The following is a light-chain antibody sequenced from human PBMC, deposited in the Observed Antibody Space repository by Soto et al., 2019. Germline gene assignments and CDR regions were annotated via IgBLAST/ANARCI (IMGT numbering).Light chain of an antibody. CDR3: QQSKYLPQP. CDR1: QTINNN. V-gene: IGKV3-15*01. Sequence: MTQSPAALSVPPGERATLSCRASQTINNNVAWYQLKDGQVPRLLIYGASTRAADVPARFSGGGSGTEFTLTISSLQSEDFAEYHCQQSKYLPQPFAQGAKV. J-gene: IGKJ1*01. CDR2: GAS.